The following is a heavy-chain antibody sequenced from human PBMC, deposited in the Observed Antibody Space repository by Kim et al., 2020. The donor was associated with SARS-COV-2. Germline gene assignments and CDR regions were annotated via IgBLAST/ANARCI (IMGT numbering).Heavy chain of an antibody. CDR2: ISSSSSYI. CDR3: ARANTVTAGSIGPRRFFDI. D-gene: IGHD4-17*01. V-gene: IGHV3-21*01. CDR1: GFTFSSYS. J-gene: IGHJ3*02. Sequence: GGSLRLSCAASGFTFSSYSMNWVRQAPGKGLEWVSSISSSSSYIYYADSVKGRFTISRDNAKNSLYLQMNSLRAEDTAVYYCARANTVTAGSIGPRRFFDIWGQGTMVTVSS.